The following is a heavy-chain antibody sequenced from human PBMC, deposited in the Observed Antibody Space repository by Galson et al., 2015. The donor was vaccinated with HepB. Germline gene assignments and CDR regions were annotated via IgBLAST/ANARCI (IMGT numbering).Heavy chain of an antibody. CDR2: ISGSGGST. Sequence: SLRLSCAASGFTFSSYAMSWVRQAPGKGLEWVSAISGSGGSTYYADSVKGRFTISRDNSKNTLYLQMNSLRAEDTAVYYCAKDTNGYSSGGIDYWGQGTLVTVSS. J-gene: IGHJ4*02. D-gene: IGHD6-19*01. CDR1: GFTFSSYA. V-gene: IGHV3-23*01. CDR3: AKDTNGYSSGGIDY.